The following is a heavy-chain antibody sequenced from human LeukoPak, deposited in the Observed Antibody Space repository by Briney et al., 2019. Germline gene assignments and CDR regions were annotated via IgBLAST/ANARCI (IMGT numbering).Heavy chain of an antibody. CDR3: ARVWSGRQGPNLHYYYYYYMDV. CDR2: ISDYNDNT. V-gene: IGHV1-18*01. Sequence: ASVKVSCKASGYTFTNYGISWVRQAPGQGLEWVGWISDYNDNTNYRQSLQGRVTMTIATPTSTAYLELRSLRSDDTAVYYCARVWSGRQGPNLHYYYYYYMDVWGKGTTVTVSS. CDR1: GYTFTNYG. J-gene: IGHJ6*03. D-gene: IGHD3-10*01.